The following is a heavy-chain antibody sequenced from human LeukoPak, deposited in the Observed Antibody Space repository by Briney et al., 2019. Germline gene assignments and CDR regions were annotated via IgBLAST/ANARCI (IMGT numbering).Heavy chain of an antibody. CDR1: GGSFSGYY. J-gene: IGHJ4*02. CDR3: ARGQGIAPHYYFDY. V-gene: IGHV4-34*01. CDR2: INHSGST. Sequence: SETLSLTCAVYGGSFSGYYWSWIRQPPGKGLEWIGEINHSGSTNYNPSLKSRVTISVDTSKNQFSLKLSSVTAADTAVYYCARGQGIAPHYYFDYWGQGTLVTVSS. D-gene: IGHD6-13*01.